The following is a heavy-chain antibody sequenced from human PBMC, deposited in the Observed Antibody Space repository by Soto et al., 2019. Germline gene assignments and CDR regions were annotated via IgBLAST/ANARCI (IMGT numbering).Heavy chain of an antibody. CDR2: IYSGGST. CDR1: GFAVSSNY. V-gene: IGHV3-53*01. D-gene: IGHD3-10*01. J-gene: IGHJ4*02. Sequence: PGGSLRLSCAAPGFAVSSNYMSWVRQAPGKGLEWVSVIYSGGSTYYADSVKGRFTISRDNSKNTLYLQMNSLRAEDTAVYYCARVGDYYGSGISSYWGQGTLVTVSS. CDR3: ARVGDYYGSGISSY.